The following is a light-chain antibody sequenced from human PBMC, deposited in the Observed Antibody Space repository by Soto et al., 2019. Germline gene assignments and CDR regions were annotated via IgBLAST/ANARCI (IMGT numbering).Light chain of an antibody. CDR1: QSVSSN. CDR3: QQYNNWPPYT. V-gene: IGKV3-15*01. Sequence: EIVMTQSPATLSVSPGERATLSCRASQSVSSNLAWYQQKPGQAPRLLIYGASTKATRIPARFSGSGSGTDFTLTISSLQSEDFAVYYCQQYNNWPPYTFGQGTKLEIK. CDR2: GAS. J-gene: IGKJ2*01.